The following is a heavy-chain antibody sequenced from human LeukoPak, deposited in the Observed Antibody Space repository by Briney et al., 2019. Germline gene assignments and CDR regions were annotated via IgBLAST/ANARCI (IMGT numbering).Heavy chain of an antibody. J-gene: IGHJ4*02. D-gene: IGHD7-27*01. V-gene: IGHV1-2*02. Sequence: ASVKVSCKASGYSFTDHYLHWLRQAPGQGLEWMAWIHPKTGATNYAERFQGRLSLTRDTSISTLYMELNSLTSDGTAVYYCARDHNWGPDYWGQGTLVSVSS. CDR2: IHPKTGAT. CDR3: ARDHNWGPDY. CDR1: GYSFTDHY.